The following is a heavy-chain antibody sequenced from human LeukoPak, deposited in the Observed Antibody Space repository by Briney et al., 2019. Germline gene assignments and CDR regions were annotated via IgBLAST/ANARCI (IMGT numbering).Heavy chain of an antibody. J-gene: IGHJ3*02. D-gene: IGHD4-23*01. CDR2: IYYSGST. V-gene: IGHV4-28*03. Sequence: PSETLSLTCAVSDYPISSNYFWGWIRQPPGKGLEWIACIYYSGSTNFNPSLKSRGTMSVDTSKNQFSLKLYSVTAADTAVYYCARGSITVVPAFDIWGHGTVVTVSS. CDR1: DYPISSNYF. CDR3: ARGSITVVPAFDI.